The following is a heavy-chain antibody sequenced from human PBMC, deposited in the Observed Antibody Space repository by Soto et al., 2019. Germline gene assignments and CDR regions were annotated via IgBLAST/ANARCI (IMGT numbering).Heavy chain of an antibody. J-gene: IGHJ5*02. D-gene: IGHD3-3*01. V-gene: IGHV3-48*02. CDR3: ARVIWSGHLTSDL. CDR2: ISSSSSTI. Sequence: EAQVVESGGGLVQPGGSLRLSCAASGFTFSSNSMNWVRQAPGKGLEWISYISSSSSTIYADSVKGRFTISRDNAKNSLYLQMNSLRDEDTAVYYCARVIWSGHLTSDLWGQGTLVTVFS. CDR1: GFTFSSNS.